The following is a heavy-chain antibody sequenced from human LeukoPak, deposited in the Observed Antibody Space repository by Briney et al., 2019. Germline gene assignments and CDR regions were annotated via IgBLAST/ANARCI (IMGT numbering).Heavy chain of an antibody. CDR2: IRSKAYGGTT. CDR1: GFTFGDYA. V-gene: IGHV3-49*04. D-gene: IGHD3-10*01. J-gene: IGHJ4*02. Sequence: PGRSLRLSCTASGFTFGDYAMSWVRQAPGKGLEWVGFIRSKAYGGTTEYAASVKGRFTISRDDPKSIAYLQMNSLKTEDTAVYYCTRSVYGMVRGVISSYYFDYWGQGTLVTVSS. CDR3: TRSVYGMVRGVISSYYFDY.